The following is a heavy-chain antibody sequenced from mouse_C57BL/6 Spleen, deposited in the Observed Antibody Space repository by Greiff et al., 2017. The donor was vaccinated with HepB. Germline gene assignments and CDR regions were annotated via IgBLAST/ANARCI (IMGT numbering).Heavy chain of an antibody. Sequence: VKLQQSGPELVKPGASVKISCKASGYAFSSSWMNWVKQRPGKGLEWIGRIYPGDGDTNYNGKFKGKATLTADKSSSTAYMQLSSLTSEDSAVYFCAIYDYGNYFDYWGQGTTLTVPS. V-gene: IGHV1-82*01. J-gene: IGHJ2*01. CDR3: AIYDYGNYFDY. D-gene: IGHD2-4*01. CDR1: GYAFSSSW. CDR2: IYPGDGDT.